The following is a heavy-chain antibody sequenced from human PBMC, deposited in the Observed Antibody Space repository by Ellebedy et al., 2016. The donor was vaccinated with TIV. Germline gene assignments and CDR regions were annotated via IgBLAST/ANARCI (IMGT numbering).Heavy chain of an antibody. CDR3: AKDRDYFYESSGFDY. V-gene: IGHV3-23*01. CDR1: GFTFSRYD. CDR2: LSGSRGTT. Sequence: GESLKISCAASGFTFSRYDMNWVRPAPGKGLEWVSRLSGSRGTTNYADSVKGRFTISRDNSKNILYLQMNSLRADDTAVYYCAKDRDYFYESSGFDYWGQGYLVTVSS. D-gene: IGHD3-22*01. J-gene: IGHJ4*02.